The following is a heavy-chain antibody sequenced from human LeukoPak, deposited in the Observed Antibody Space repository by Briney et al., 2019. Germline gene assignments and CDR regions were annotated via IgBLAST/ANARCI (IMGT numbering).Heavy chain of an antibody. CDR2: ISAYNGNT. V-gene: IGHV1-18*01. D-gene: IGHD3-16*01. J-gene: IGHJ4*02. Sequence: ASVKVSCKASGYTFTSYGISWVRQAPGQGLEWMGWISAYNGNTNYAQKFQGRVTMTRDTSISTVYMELSRLKSDDTAVYYCARWGPLRLPGGYWGQGTLVTVSS. CDR1: GYTFTSYG. CDR3: ARWGPLRLPGGY.